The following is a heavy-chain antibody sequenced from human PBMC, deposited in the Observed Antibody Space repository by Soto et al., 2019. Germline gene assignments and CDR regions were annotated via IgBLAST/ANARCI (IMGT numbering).Heavy chain of an antibody. V-gene: IGHV3-9*01. Sequence: EVQLVESGGGLVQPGRSLRLSCAASGFTFDDYAMHWVRQAPGKGLEWVSGISWNSGSIGYADSVKGRFTISRDNAKNSLYLQMNSLRAEDTALYYCAKDIGAGTRHYYYGMDVWGQGTTVTVSS. D-gene: IGHD6-13*01. CDR3: AKDIGAGTRHYYYGMDV. CDR2: ISWNSGSI. CDR1: GFTFDDYA. J-gene: IGHJ6*02.